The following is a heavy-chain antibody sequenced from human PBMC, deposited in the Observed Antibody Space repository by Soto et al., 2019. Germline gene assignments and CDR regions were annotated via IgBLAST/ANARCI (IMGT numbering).Heavy chain of an antibody. V-gene: IGHV3-48*01. CDR3: ARDYVLFVELAGDPHDVFSI. CDR2: ISSSSSTI. D-gene: IGHD3-10*01. J-gene: IGHJ3*02. CDR1: GFTFSSYN. Sequence: SGGSLRLSCAASGFTFSSYNMNWVRQAPGKGLEWVSYISSSSSTIYYADSVKGRFTISRDNAKNSLYLQMNGLRAEDAAVYYCARDYVLFVELAGDPHDVFSIWARGTLVTVSS.